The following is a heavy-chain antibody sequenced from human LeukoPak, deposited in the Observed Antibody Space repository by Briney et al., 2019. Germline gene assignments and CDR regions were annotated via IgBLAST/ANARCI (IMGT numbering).Heavy chain of an antibody. D-gene: IGHD6-19*01. J-gene: IGHJ4*02. V-gene: IGHV4-39*01. CDR2: ISPSGKA. Sequence: PSETLSLTCAVSGGSITTTDFDWAWIRQPPGQGFEWIATISPSGKAYYYPSLMSRVTISVDTSKNQFSLDVTSVTAADTGLFYCARFKAGTGFDYWGRGILVIVS. CDR3: ARFKAGTGFDY. CDR1: GGSITTTDFD.